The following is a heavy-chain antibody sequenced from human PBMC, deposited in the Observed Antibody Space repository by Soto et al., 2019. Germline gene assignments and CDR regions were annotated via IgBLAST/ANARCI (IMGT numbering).Heavy chain of an antibody. J-gene: IGHJ4*02. CDR2: LHPDGRA. V-gene: IGHV3-53*01. D-gene: IGHD4-4*01. CDR1: GFTVNTNY. Sequence: GGSLRLSCAASGFTVNTNYVTWVRQAPGKGLKWVSVLHPDGRAYYADSVKGRFTISTDNSKNSVYLQMNTLRAEDTAVYYCARDSNKYSSSLRGRYFDYWGQGIGVTV. CDR3: ARDSNKYSSSLRGRYFDY.